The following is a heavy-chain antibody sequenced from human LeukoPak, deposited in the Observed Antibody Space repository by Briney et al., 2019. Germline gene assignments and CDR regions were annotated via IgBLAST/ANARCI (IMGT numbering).Heavy chain of an antibody. D-gene: IGHD3-10*01. J-gene: IGHJ6*03. CDR2: IIPIFGTA. Sequence: GASVKVSCKASGGTFSSYAISWVRQAPGQGLEWMGGIIPIFGTANYAQKFQGRVTITADESTSTAYMELSSLRSEDTAVYYCATRASVMVRGVVYYYYYMDVWGKGTTVTVSS. CDR1: GGTFSSYA. CDR3: ATRASVMVRGVVYYYYYMDV. V-gene: IGHV1-69*13.